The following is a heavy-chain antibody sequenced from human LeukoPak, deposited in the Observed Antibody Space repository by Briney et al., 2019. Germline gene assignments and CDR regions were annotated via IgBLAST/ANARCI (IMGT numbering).Heavy chain of an antibody. D-gene: IGHD6-19*01. CDR3: ARAGSGWYGRDFDY. CDR2: INPNSGGT. J-gene: IGHJ4*02. V-gene: IGHV1-2*02. Sequence: VASVKVSCKASGYTFTGYYMHWVRQAPGQGLEWMGWINPNSGGTNYAQKFQGRVTMTRDTSISTAYMELSRLRSDDTAVYYCARAGSGWYGRDFDYWGQGTLVTVSS. CDR1: GYTFTGYY.